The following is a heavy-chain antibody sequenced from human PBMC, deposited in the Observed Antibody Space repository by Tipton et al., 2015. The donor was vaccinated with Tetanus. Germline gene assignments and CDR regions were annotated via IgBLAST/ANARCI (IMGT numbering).Heavy chain of an antibody. CDR2: IYYSGST. CDR1: RGSISSSNYY. D-gene: IGHD2-2*01. CDR3: ARTSIPAADYCCDY. Sequence: TLSLTCTVSRGSISSSNYYWGWIRQPKGKGLEWIGSIYYSGSTYYNPSLKSRVTISVDTSQNQFSLKLSSVTAADTAGYYCARTSIPAADYCCDYWGQGTLVTVSS. J-gene: IGHJ4*02. V-gene: IGHV4-39*01.